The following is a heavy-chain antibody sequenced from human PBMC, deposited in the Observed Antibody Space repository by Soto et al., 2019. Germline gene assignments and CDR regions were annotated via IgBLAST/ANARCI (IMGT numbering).Heavy chain of an antibody. V-gene: IGHV3-48*03. CDR1: GSSFSNYE. CDR2: ISSGGSTV. D-gene: IGHD6-13*01. Sequence: GGSLRLSCAASGSSFSNYEMNWVRQAPGKGLEWVAYISSGGSTVHYADSVRGRFTVSRDNARNSLYLQMNTLRVEDTALYYCARDRAAGGYWGQGTLVTVSS. J-gene: IGHJ4*02. CDR3: ARDRAAGGY.